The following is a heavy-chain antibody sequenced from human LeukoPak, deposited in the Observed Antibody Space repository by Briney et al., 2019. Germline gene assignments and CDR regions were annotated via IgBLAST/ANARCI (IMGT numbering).Heavy chain of an antibody. Sequence: SVKVSCKASGGTFSSYTISWVRQAPGQGLEWMGRIIPIFGTANYAQKFQGRVTITTDESTSTAYMELSSLRSEDTAVYYCARDPSYYYDSSGYYDFDYWGQGTLVTVSS. CDR1: GGTFSSYT. D-gene: IGHD3-22*01. CDR3: ARDPSYYYDSSGYYDFDY. V-gene: IGHV1-69*05. CDR2: IIPIFGTA. J-gene: IGHJ4*02.